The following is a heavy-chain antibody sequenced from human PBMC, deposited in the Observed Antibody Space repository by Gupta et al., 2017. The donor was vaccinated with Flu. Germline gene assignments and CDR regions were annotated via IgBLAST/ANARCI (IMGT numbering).Heavy chain of an antibody. CDR2: ISSSSRYI. J-gene: IGHJ4*02. CDR1: GFTFSTYG. V-gene: IGHV3-21*01. D-gene: IGHD6-19*01. CDR3: ARAWDVTVAGTFDY. Sequence: EVHLVESGGGLVKPGGSLRLSCAASGFTFSTYGMNWVRQAPGKGLEWVSSISSSSRYIYYADSVKGRFTISRHNAKNFVYLQMNSLRAEDTAVYYCARAWDVTVAGTFDYWGQGTLVAVSS.